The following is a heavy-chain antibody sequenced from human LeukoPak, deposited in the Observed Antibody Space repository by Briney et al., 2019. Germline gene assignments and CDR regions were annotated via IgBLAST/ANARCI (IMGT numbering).Heavy chain of an antibody. CDR2: IYYSGST. Sequence: KPSETLSLTCTASGGSISSYYWSWIRQPPGKGLEWIGHIYYSGSTNYSPSLKSRVTISVDTSKNQFSLKLSSVTAADTAVYYCARLSSLANIAARGRTWLDPWGQGSLVTVSS. J-gene: IGHJ5*02. CDR3: ARLSSLANIAARGRTWLDP. CDR1: GGSISSYY. D-gene: IGHD6-6*01. V-gene: IGHV4-59*01.